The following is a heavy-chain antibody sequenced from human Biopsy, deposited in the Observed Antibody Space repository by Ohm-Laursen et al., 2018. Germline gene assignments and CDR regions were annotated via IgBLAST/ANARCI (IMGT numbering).Heavy chain of an antibody. CDR1: GGSISNNNYY. J-gene: IGHJ5*02. CDR2: IFYRGST. D-gene: IGHD3-22*01. CDR3: ARDYDTSGYYYVS. Sequence: PSDTLSLTCSVSGGSISNNNYYWGWIRQPPGKGLEWIGSIFYRGSTHYKPSLKSRLNISVDTSKNQFSLKLNSVTAADTAVYYCARDYDTSGYYYVSWGQGTLVTVSS. V-gene: IGHV4-39*01.